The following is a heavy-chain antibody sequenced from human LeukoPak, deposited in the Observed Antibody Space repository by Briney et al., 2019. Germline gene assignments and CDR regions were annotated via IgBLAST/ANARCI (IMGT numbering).Heavy chain of an antibody. CDR3: AREKAATGFFDY. J-gene: IGHJ4*02. V-gene: IGHV3-23*01. CDR1: GFTFSSYV. Sequence: PGGSLRLSCAASGFTFSSYVMSWVRQTPGKGLEWVSAISASGGGTYYADSVKGRFTTSRDNSKNTLYLQMNSLRAEDTALYYCAREKAATGFFDYWGQGTLVTVSS. CDR2: ISASGGGT. D-gene: IGHD6-13*01.